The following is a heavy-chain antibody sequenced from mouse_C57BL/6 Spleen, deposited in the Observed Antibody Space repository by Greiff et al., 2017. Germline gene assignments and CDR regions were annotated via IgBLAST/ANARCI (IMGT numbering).Heavy chain of an antibody. CDR2: ISDGGSYT. J-gene: IGHJ2*01. D-gene: IGHD1-1*01. V-gene: IGHV5-4*01. CDR3: AREGGYGSSYGY. CDR1: GFTFSSYA. Sequence: EVQRVESGGGLVKPGGSLKLSCAASGFTFSSYAMSWVRQTPEKRLEWVATISDGGSYTYYPDNVKGRFTISRDNAKNNLYLQMSHLKSEDTAMYYCAREGGYGSSYGYWGQGTTLTVSS.